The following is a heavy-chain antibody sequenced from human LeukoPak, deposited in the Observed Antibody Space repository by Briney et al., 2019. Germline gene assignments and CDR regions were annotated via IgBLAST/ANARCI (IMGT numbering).Heavy chain of an antibody. CDR3: ARGSPSYAQWHFDL. CDR1: GYTFTSYG. CDR2: MNPNSGNT. D-gene: IGHD2/OR15-2a*01. J-gene: IGHJ2*01. V-gene: IGHV1-8*03. Sequence: ASVKVSCKASGYTFTSYGINWVRQATGQGLEWMGWMNPNSGNTGYAQKFQGRVTITRNTSISTAYMELSSLRSDDTAVYYCARGSPSYAQWHFDLWGRGTLVTVSS.